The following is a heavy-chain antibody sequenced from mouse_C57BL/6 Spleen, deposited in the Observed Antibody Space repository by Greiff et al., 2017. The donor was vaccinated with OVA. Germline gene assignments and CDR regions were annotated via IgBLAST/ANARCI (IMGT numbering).Heavy chain of an antibody. Sequence: EVKLMESGGGLVKPGGSLKLSCAASGFTFSSYAMSWVRQTPEKRLEWVATISDGGSYTYSPDNVKGRFTISRDNAKNNLYLQMSQLKSEDTAMYNCARGGSNSFANWGQGTLVTVSA. J-gene: IGHJ3*01. D-gene: IGHD2-5*01. CDR1: GFTFSSYA. V-gene: IGHV5-4*03. CDR2: ISDGGSYT. CDR3: ARGGSNSFAN.